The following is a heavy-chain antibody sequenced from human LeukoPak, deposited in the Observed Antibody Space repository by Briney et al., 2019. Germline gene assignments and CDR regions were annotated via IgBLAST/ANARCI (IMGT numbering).Heavy chain of an antibody. CDR1: GVSISSYY. J-gene: IGHJ5*02. D-gene: IGHD3-22*01. CDR2: IHNSGIT. V-gene: IGHV4-59*01. Sequence: PSETLSLTCTVSGVSISSYYWSWIRQPPGKGLEWIGYIHNSGITNYNPSLKSRVTISVDTSKNQFSLKLSSVTAADTAVYYCARDRYYYDSSGTRWFDPWGQGTLVTVPS. CDR3: ARDRYYYDSSGTRWFDP.